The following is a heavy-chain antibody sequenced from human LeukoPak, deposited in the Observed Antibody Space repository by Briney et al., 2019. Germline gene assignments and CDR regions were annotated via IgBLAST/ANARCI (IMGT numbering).Heavy chain of an antibody. CDR3: AKDSDSSGYYYAPPNAAFDI. Sequence: GRSLRLSCAASGFTFSNYGMHWVRQAPGKGLEWVADIWYDGSDKYYAESVKGRFTISRDNSKNTLYLQMNSLRAEDTAVYYCAKDSDSSGYYYAPPNAAFDIWGQGTMVTVSS. D-gene: IGHD3-22*01. CDR2: IWYDGSDK. CDR1: GFTFSNYG. J-gene: IGHJ3*02. V-gene: IGHV3-33*06.